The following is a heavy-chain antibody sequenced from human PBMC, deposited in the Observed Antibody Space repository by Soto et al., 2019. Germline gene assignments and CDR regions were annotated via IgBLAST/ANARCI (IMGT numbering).Heavy chain of an antibody. CDR3: AASXFXYGXXV. J-gene: IGHJ6*01. CDR1: GYTFTNYW. CDR2: IYPGDSDT. Sequence: GESLKISCKGSGYTFTNYWIGWVRQMPGKGPEWMGIIYPGDSDTKYNPSFQGQVTISADKSITTTYLQWSSLKASDTAIYYCAASXFXYGXXVXXQGXTVTVSS. V-gene: IGHV5-51*01.